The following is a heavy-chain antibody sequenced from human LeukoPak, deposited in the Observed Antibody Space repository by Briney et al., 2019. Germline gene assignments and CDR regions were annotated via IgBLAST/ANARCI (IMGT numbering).Heavy chain of an antibody. V-gene: IGHV1-18*01. Sequence: ASVKVSCKASGYSFNIYGLSWVRQAPGQGLEWMGWIRVDNGNTKYAEEFQGRVTMTTDTPTSTAYMELRSLGSDDTAVYYCARAGTTDNIFNDYWGQGTLVIVSS. CDR1: GYSFNIYG. CDR2: IRVDNGNT. D-gene: IGHD1/OR15-1a*01. CDR3: ARAGTTDNIFNDY. J-gene: IGHJ4*02.